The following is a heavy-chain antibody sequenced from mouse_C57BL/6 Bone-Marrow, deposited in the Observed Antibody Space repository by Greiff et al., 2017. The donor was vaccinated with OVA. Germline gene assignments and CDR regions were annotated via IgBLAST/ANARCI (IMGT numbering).Heavy chain of an antibody. Sequence: QVQLQQPGAELVKPGASMKLSCKASGYTFTSYWMHWVKQRPGQGLEWIGMIHPNSGSTNYNEKFKSKATLTVDKSSSTAYMQLSSLTSEDSAVYYCARPNWDWFAYWGQGTLVTVSA. CDR3: ARPNWDWFAY. J-gene: IGHJ3*01. CDR1: GYTFTSYW. V-gene: IGHV1-64*01. D-gene: IGHD4-1*02. CDR2: IHPNSGST.